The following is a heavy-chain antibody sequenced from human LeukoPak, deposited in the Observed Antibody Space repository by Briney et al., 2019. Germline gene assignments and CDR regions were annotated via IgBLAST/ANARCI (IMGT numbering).Heavy chain of an antibody. CDR2: INQDGSEQ. CDR1: GFTFSRYW. J-gene: IGHJ4*02. CDR3: ARDRYGEHFDC. D-gene: IGHD4-17*01. Sequence: PGGSLRLSRAASGFTFSRYWMSWVRQAPGKGLEWVASINQDGSEQYYVDSVKGRFTISRDNTKNSLFLQMNTLRAEDTAVYYCARDRYGEHFDCWGQGTLVIVSS. V-gene: IGHV3-7*04.